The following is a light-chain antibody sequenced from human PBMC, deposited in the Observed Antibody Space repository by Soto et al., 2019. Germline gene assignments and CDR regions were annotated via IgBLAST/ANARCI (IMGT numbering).Light chain of an antibody. J-gene: IGKJ3*01. CDR2: GAS. CDR1: QSVAYTY. CDR3: QQYGTSTFT. Sequence: EIVLTQSPATLSLSPGERATLSCRASQSVAYTYLAWFQQKPGQAPRLLIYGASNRATGIPDRFSGSGSGTDFTLTISRLETEDFAVYYCQQYGTSTFTFGPGTKVDIK. V-gene: IGKV3-20*01.